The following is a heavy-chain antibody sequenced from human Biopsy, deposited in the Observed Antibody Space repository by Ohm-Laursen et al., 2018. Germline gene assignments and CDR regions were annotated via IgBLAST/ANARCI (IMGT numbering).Heavy chain of an antibody. V-gene: IGHV3-48*03. CDR3: ARVSNYPRKDFQH. Sequence: SLRLSCAASGFTFSNYEMNWVRQAPGKGLEWVSYISSGGSTIYYADSVQGRFTISRDNARSSLYLQMNSLRADDTAVYYCARVSNYPRKDFQHWGQGTLVTVSS. CDR1: GFTFSNYE. J-gene: IGHJ1*01. CDR2: ISSGGSTI. D-gene: IGHD4/OR15-4a*01.